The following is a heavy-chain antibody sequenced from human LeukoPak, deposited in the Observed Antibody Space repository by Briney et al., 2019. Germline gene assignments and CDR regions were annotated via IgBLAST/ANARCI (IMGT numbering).Heavy chain of an antibody. V-gene: IGHV3-64*01. CDR2: ISSNGGST. CDR1: GFTFSSYA. Sequence: GGSLRLSCAASGFTFSSYAMHWVRQAPGKGLEYVSAISSNGGSTYYANSVKGRFTISRDNSKNTLYIQMGSLRAEDMAVYYCAREEDAFDIWGQGTMVTVSS. CDR3: AREEDAFDI. J-gene: IGHJ3*02.